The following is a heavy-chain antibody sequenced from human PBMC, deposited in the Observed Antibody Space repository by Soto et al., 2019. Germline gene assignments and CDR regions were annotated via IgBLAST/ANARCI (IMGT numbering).Heavy chain of an antibody. CDR3: ARQRLWGTSGYYYFEN. D-gene: IGHD3-22*01. Sequence: LGESLKISCKGSGYSFTSYWISWVRQVPGKGLEWMGRIDPSDSYTNYSPSFQGHVTISADKSISTAYLQWSSLKASDTAMYYCARQRLWGTSGYYYFENWGQGTLVTVSS. J-gene: IGHJ4*02. CDR2: IDPSDSYT. CDR1: GYSFTSYW. V-gene: IGHV5-10-1*01.